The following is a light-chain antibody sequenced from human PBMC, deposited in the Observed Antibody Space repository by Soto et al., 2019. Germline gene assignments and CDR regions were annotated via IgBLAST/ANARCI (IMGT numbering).Light chain of an antibody. J-gene: IGLJ1*01. CDR3: SSYTSSSNYV. CDR2: DVS. CDR1: SSDVGGYNY. Sequence: QSALTQPASVSGSPGQSITISCTGTSSDVGGYNYVSWYQQHPGKAPKLMIYDVSNRPSGVSNRFSGSKSVNTASLTISGLQAEDGADYYCSSYTSSSNYVFGTGTKVTVL. V-gene: IGLV2-14*01.